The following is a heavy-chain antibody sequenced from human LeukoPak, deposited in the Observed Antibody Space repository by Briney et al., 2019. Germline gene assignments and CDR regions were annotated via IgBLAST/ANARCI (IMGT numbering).Heavy chain of an antibody. CDR3: ARDATYCTNGVCYTRFDY. V-gene: IGHV3-7*01. CDR1: GSTFTSHW. J-gene: IGHJ4*02. Sequence: PGGSLRLSCAAFGSTFTSHWMSWVRQAPGKGLEWVARMNLDGSEKYYVDSVKGRFTISRDNAKTSLYLEMNSLRAEDTAVYYCARDATYCTNGVCYTRFDYWGQGTLVTVSS. D-gene: IGHD2-8*01. CDR2: MNLDGSEK.